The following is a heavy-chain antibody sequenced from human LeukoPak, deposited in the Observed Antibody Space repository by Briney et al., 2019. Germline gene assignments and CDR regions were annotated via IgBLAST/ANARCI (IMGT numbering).Heavy chain of an antibody. V-gene: IGHV4-59*01. CDR3: ARGGRGYYDNWFDP. J-gene: IGHJ5*02. CDR1: GGSISSYY. CDR2: IYYSGST. D-gene: IGHD3-3*01. Sequence: SETLSLTCTVSGGSISSYYWSWLRQPPGKGLEWIGYIYYSGSTNYNPSLKSRVTIPVDTSKNQFSLKLSSVTAADTAVYYCARGGRGYYDNWFDPWGQGTLVTVSS.